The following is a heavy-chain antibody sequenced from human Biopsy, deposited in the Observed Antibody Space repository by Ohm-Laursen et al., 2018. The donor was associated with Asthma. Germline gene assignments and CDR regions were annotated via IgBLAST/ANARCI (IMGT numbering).Heavy chain of an antibody. CDR3: ARSPYYYGLLGPTRGFGVYAV. CDR1: PGSFSGFF. CDR2: INHRGST. J-gene: IGHJ3*01. Sequence: GTLSLTCDVYPGSFSGFFWTWIRQPPGKGLEWIGEINHRGSTNYNPSLKSRVTLSVDTSKNQFPVKLRSVTAADTAVYYCARSPYYYGLLGPTRGFGVYAVWGHGTLVTVSS. V-gene: IGHV4-34*01. D-gene: IGHD3-10*01.